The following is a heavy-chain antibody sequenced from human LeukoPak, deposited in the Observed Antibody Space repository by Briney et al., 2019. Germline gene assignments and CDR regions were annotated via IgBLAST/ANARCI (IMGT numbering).Heavy chain of an antibody. V-gene: IGHV3-64*02. J-gene: IGHJ4*02. CDR2: ISGGGAST. Sequence: QPGGSLRLSCVASGFTFSSYSLYWVRQAPGKGLQFVSAISGGGASTYYADSVKGRFSIPRDNSKNTLYLQMGSLRAEDMAVYYCARAVGYCSGGSCHRFDYWGQGTLVTVSS. D-gene: IGHD2-15*01. CDR3: ARAVGYCSGGSCHRFDY. CDR1: GFTFSSYS.